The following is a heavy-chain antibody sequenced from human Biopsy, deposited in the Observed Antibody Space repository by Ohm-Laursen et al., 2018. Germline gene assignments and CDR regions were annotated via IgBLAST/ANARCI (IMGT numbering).Heavy chain of an antibody. CDR2: INDSGRT. CDR1: GGSFSGYY. V-gene: IGHV4-34*01. CDR3: ARGTNYYGSGRNRHWFDP. Sequence: SETLSLTCGVYGGSFSGYYCSWIRQPPGKGLEWIGEINDSGRTNYNPSLRSQVTFSADTSKNQFSLKLSSVTAADTAVYYCARGTNYYGSGRNRHWFDPWGQGTQVTVSS. D-gene: IGHD3-10*01. J-gene: IGHJ5*02.